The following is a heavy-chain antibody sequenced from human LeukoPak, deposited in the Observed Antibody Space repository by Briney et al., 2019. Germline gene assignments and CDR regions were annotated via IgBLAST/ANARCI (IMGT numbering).Heavy chain of an antibody. CDR2: IFYSGST. Sequence: SETLSLTCTVSSGSISTSNYYWGWVRQPPGKALEWIGNIFYSGSTYYSPSLKSRVTISLDTSRNQFSLKLNSVTAADTAVYYCARPHCSSTSCYDLDAFDIWGQGTMVTVSS. CDR3: ARPHCSSTSCYDLDAFDI. J-gene: IGHJ3*02. CDR1: SGSISTSNYY. D-gene: IGHD2-2*01. V-gene: IGHV4-39*01.